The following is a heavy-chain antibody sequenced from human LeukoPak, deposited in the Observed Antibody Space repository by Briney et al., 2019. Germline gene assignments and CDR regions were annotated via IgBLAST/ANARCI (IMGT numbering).Heavy chain of an antibody. V-gene: IGHV1-69*13. CDR2: IIPIFGTA. Sequence: GASVKVSCKASGGTSSSYAISWVRQAPGQGLEWMGGIIPIFGTANYAQRFQGRVTITADESTSTAYMELSSLRSEDTAVYYCVWAGYYDSSGYKGYFDYWGQGTLVTVSS. J-gene: IGHJ4*02. D-gene: IGHD3-22*01. CDR3: VWAGYYDSSGYKGYFDY. CDR1: GGTSSSYA.